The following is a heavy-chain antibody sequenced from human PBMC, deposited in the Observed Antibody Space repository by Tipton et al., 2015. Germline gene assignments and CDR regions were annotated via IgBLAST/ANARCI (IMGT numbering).Heavy chain of an antibody. Sequence: SLRLSCAASGFTFSNYGMHWVRQAPGKGLEWVAVIWYDGSNKYYADSVKGRFTISRDNSKNTLYLQMNSLRAEDTAVYYCARESYFGSGTMDYWGQGTLVTVSS. J-gene: IGHJ4*02. CDR2: IWYDGSNK. CDR1: GFTFSNYG. V-gene: IGHV3-33*01. CDR3: ARESYFGSGTMDY. D-gene: IGHD3-10*01.